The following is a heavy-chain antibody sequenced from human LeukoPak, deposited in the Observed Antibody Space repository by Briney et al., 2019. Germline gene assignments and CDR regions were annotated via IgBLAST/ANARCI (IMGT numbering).Heavy chain of an antibody. Sequence: GGSLRLSCAASGFTFSSYAMHWVRQAPGKGLEWEAVISYDGSNKYYADSVKGRFTISRDNSKNTLYLQMNSLRAEDTAVYYCAKDNYYDSSGYLEVWGQGTLVTVSS. CDR2: ISYDGSNK. CDR3: AKDNYYDSSGYLEV. V-gene: IGHV3-30-3*01. D-gene: IGHD3-22*01. CDR1: GFTFSSYA. J-gene: IGHJ4*02.